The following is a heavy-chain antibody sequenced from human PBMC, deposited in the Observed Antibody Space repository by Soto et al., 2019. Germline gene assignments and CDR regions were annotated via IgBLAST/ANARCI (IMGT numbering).Heavy chain of an antibody. CDR1: GFTFSSYW. V-gene: IGHV3-74*01. CDR2: INSDGSST. Sequence: PGGSLRLSCAASGFTFSSYWMHWVRQAPGKGLVWVSRINSDGSSTSYADSVKGRFTISRDNAKNTLYLQMNSLRAEDTAVYYCARDPADIVVVPALDYWGQGTLVTVSS. J-gene: IGHJ4*02. D-gene: IGHD2-2*01. CDR3: ARDPADIVVVPALDY.